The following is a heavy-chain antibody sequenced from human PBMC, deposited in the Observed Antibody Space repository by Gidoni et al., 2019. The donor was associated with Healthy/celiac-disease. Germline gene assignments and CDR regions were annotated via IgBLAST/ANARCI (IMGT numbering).Heavy chain of an antibody. J-gene: IGHJ6*03. CDR2: ISYDGSNK. D-gene: IGHD5-12*01. V-gene: IGHV3-30*03. CDR1: GLPFSSYG. Sequence: VQLLESGGGVVQPGRSLRLPSAPSGLPFSSYGMHWVRQAPGKGLEWVAVISYDGSNKYYADSVKGRFTISRDNSKNTLYLQMNSLRAEDTAVYYCAADPPTPGDIVYYYYYMDVWGKGTTVTVSS. CDR3: AADPPTPGDIVYYYYYMDV.